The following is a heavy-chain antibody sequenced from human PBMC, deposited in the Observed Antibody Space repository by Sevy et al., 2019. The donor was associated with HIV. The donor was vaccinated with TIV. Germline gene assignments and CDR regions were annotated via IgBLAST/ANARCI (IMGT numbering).Heavy chain of an antibody. CDR3: ARDSDYGGNGAYDI. D-gene: IGHD4-17*01. CDR1: GYTFTSRD. CDR2: MNPNSGNT. J-gene: IGHJ3*02. Sequence: ASVKVSCKASGYTFTSRDINWVRQATGQGLEWMGWMNPNSGNTGYAQKFQNRVTITRNTSIRTAYMELSSLRPEETAVYYCARDSDYGGNGAYDIWGQGTMVTVSS. V-gene: IGHV1-8*03.